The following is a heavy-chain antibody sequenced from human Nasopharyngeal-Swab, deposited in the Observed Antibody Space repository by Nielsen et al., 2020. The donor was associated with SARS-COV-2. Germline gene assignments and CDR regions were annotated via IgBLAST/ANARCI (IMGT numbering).Heavy chain of an antibody. V-gene: IGHV4-30-2*01. CDR3: AGYCSSTSCYKDDAFDI. D-gene: IGHD2-2*03. Sequence: SETLSLTFAVSGCSISSGGYSWSWIRQPPGKGLEWTGYIYHSGSTYYNPSLKSRVTISVDRSKNQFSLKLSSVTAADTAVYYCAGYCSSTSCYKDDAFDIWGQGTMVTVSS. CDR2: IYHSGST. CDR1: GCSISSGGYS. J-gene: IGHJ3*02.